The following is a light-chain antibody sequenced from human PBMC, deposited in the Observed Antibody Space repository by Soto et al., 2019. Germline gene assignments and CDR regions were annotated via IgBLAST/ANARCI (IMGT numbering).Light chain of an antibody. J-gene: IGKJ4*01. CDR2: FAS. V-gene: IGKV1-17*01. CDR1: QSIATY. CDR3: LQHNSYPPT. Sequence: IHMTQSPSTLSASVGDRVTITCRTSQSIATYLTWYQQKPGKAPKLLIYFASRLESGVPSRFSGSGSGTDFTLTISSLQPEDFATYYCLQHNSYPPTFGGGTKVDIK.